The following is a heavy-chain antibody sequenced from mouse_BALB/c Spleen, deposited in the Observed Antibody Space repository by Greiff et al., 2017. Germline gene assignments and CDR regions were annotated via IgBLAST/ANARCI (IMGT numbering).Heavy chain of an antibody. V-gene: IGHV1-9*01. CDR1: GYTFSSYW. CDR2: ILPGSGST. D-gene: IGHD2-10*02. J-gene: IGHJ3*01. Sequence: VQLQQSGAELMKPGASVKISCKATGYTFSSYWIEWVKQRPGHGLEWIGEILPGSGSTNYNEKFKGKATFTADTSSNTAYMQLSSLTSEDSAVYYCASHKYGNYVRAYWGQGTLVTVSA. CDR3: ASHKYGNYVRAY.